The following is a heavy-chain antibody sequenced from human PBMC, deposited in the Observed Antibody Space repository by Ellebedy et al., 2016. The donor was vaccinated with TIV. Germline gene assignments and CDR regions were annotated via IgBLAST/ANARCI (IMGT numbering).Heavy chain of an antibody. D-gene: IGHD6-6*01. CDR3: ARHYSSYSSPSQ. CDR1: GGSVSGYY. J-gene: IGHJ4*02. CDR2: ITHSGGT. Sequence: SETLSLTCAVNGGSVSGYYWSWIRQSPGKGLEWIGEITHSGGTNYSPSIKSRVTMSVDTSKNQFSLMLNSVTAADTAVYYCARHYSSYSSPSQWGQGTLVTVSS. V-gene: IGHV4-34*01.